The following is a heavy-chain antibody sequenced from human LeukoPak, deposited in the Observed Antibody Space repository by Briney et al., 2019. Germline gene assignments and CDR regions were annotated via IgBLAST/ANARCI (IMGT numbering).Heavy chain of an antibody. D-gene: IGHD3-3*01. CDR3: ARIRFTATVAFDP. Sequence: GESLEISCKGSGYNFTSYCIGWVRQLPGKGLEWMGIIYPGDSDTRYSPSFQGQVTISADKSISTAYLQWSSLKASDTAMYYCARIRFTATVAFDPWGQGTLVTVSS. CDR1: GYNFTSYC. CDR2: IYPGDSDT. J-gene: IGHJ5*02. V-gene: IGHV5-51*01.